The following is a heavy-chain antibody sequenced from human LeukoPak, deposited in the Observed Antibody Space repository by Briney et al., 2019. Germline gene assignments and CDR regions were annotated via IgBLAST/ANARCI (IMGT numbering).Heavy chain of an antibody. V-gene: IGHV4-59*01. CDR3: ARSGGHRFLEWLFDY. CDR2: IYYSGST. CDR1: GGSISGYY. J-gene: IGHJ4*02. D-gene: IGHD3-3*01. Sequence: SETLSLTCTVSGGSISGYYWSWIRQPPGKGLEWIGYIYYSGSTNYNPSLKSRVTISVDTSKNQFSLKLSSVTAADTAVYYCARSGGHRFLEWLFDYWGQGTLVTVSS.